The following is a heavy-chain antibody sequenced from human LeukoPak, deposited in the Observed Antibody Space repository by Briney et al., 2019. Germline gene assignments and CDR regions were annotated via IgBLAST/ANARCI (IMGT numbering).Heavy chain of an antibody. V-gene: IGHV3-53*01. D-gene: IGHD1-26*01. CDR3: ATGGVGATSPLFIDY. J-gene: IGHJ4*02. Sequence: GGSLRLSCAASGFTVISNYTSWVRQAPGKGLEWVSVIYSGGSTYYADSVKGRFTISRDNARNSLFLQMNSLRAEDTAVYYCATGGVGATSPLFIDYWGQGTLVTVSS. CDR2: IYSGGST. CDR1: GFTVISNY.